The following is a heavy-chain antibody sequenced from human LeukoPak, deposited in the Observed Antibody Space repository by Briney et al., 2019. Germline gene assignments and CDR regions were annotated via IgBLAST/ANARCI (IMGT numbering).Heavy chain of an antibody. CDR3: ARDQEGSIPYCSSTSCYAGFWFDP. CDR2: ISAYNGNT. Sequence: ASVTVSCKASGYTFTSYGISWVRQAPGQGLEWMGWISAYNGNTNYAQKLQGRVTMTTDTSTSTAYMELRSLRSDDTAVYYCARDQEGSIPYCSSTSCYAGFWFDPWGQGTLVTVSS. CDR1: GYTFTSYG. V-gene: IGHV1-18*01. J-gene: IGHJ5*02. D-gene: IGHD2-2*01.